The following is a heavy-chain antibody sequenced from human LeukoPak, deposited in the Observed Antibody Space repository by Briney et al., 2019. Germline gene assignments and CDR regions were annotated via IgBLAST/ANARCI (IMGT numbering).Heavy chain of an antibody. CDR3: ARLIAAAVLWGDYYGMDV. Sequence: ASVKVSCKASGYTFTSYGISWVRPAPGQGLEWMGWISAYNGNTNYAQKLQGRVTMTTDTSTSTAYMELRSLRSDDTAVYYCARLIAAAVLWGDYYGMDVWGQGTTVTVSS. D-gene: IGHD6-13*01. J-gene: IGHJ6*02. CDR1: GYTFTSYG. CDR2: ISAYNGNT. V-gene: IGHV1-18*01.